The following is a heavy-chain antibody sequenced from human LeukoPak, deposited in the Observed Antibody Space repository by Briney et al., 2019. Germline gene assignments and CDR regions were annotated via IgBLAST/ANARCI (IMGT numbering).Heavy chain of an antibody. V-gene: IGHV5-10-1*01. D-gene: IGHD3-22*01. CDR3: ARHSSYDSSDYYSG. J-gene: IGHJ4*02. CDR2: IDPSDSYT. CDR1: GYSFTSYW. Sequence: GESLKISCKGSGYSFTSYWINWVRQMPGKGLEWMGRIDPSDSYTNYSPSLQGHVTISADKSISTAYLQWSSLKASDTAMYYCARHSSYDSSDYYSGWGQGTLVTVSS.